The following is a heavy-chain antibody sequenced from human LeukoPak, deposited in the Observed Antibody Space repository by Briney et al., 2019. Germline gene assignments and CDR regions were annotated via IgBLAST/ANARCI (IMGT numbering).Heavy chain of an antibody. V-gene: IGHV3-11*04. D-gene: IGHD3-16*02. J-gene: IGHJ4*02. CDR3: ARELRITFGGVVVNKYYFDY. CDR1: EFTFSDYY. CDR2: ISSSGSTI. Sequence: GGSLRLSCAASEFTFSDYYMSWIRQAPGKGLEWVSYISSSGSTIYYADSVKGRFTISTDNAKNSLYLQMNSLRAEDTAVYYCARELRITFGGVVVNKYYFDYWGQGTLVTVSS.